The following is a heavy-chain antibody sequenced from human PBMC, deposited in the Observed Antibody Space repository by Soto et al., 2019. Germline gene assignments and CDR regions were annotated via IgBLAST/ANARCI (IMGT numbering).Heavy chain of an antibody. CDR2: IYHSGST. Sequence: SETLSLTCAVSPGSISSGGYPRDCIRQPPGKGLEWIGYIYHSGSTYYNPSLKSLVTISVDRSKNQFSLKLSSVTAADTAAYYCARGRRDYYDSSGYYLFDYWGQGTLVTVSS. CDR1: PGSISSGGYP. J-gene: IGHJ4*02. CDR3: ARGRRDYYDSSGYYLFDY. V-gene: IGHV4-30-2*01. D-gene: IGHD3-22*01.